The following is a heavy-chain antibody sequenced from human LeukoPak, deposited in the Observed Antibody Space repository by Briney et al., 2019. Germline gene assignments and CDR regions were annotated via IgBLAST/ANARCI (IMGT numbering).Heavy chain of an antibody. CDR1: GYTFDDYG. CDR2: INWNGGST. Sequence: GGSLRLSCAGSGYTFDDYGMRWVRQAPGKGLEWVAGINWNGGSTGYAASVKGRCTISRDNAKNALYLEMNSLRAEDTAFNYCVRLGRDGYTYGAAYWGQGTLVTVSS. J-gene: IGHJ1*01. D-gene: IGHD5-24*01. V-gene: IGHV3-20*04. CDR3: VRLGRDGYTYGAAY.